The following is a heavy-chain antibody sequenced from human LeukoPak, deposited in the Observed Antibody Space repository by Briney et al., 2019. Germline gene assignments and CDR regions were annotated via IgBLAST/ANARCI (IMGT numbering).Heavy chain of an antibody. CDR3: ARLDYGGNSG. CDR1: GGSISSYY. V-gene: IGHV4-59*08. J-gene: IGHJ4*02. CDR2: IYYSGST. D-gene: IGHD4-23*01. Sequence: SETLSLTCTVSGGSISSYYWSWIRQPPGKGLEWIGYIYYSGSTNYNPSLKSRVTISVDTSKNQFSLKLSSVTAADTAVYYCARLDYGGNSGWGQGTLVTVSS.